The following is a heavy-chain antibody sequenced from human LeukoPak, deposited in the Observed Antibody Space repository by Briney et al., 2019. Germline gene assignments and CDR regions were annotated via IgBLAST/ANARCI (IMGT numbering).Heavy chain of an antibody. J-gene: IGHJ4*02. D-gene: IGHD1-7*01. V-gene: IGHV1-18*04. CDR1: GYTFTSYY. Sequence: ASVKVSCKASGYTFTSYYMHWVRQAPGQGLEWMGWISAYNGNTNYAQKLQGRVTMTTDTSTSTAYMELRSLRSDDTAVYYCARADNWNYAGHFDYWGQGTLVTVSS. CDR2: ISAYNGNT. CDR3: ARADNWNYAGHFDY.